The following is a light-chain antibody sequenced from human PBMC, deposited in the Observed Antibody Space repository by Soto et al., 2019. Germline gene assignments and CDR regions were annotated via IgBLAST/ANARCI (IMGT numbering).Light chain of an antibody. Sequence: EVVLTQSPVTLSLSPGERATLSCRASQSFRGLLAWYQQKPGQSPRLLLYDAYNRATGIPPRFSGSGSGTDFTLTISSLEPEDSAVYYCQKRHMWPITFGQGTRLEIK. J-gene: IGKJ5*01. CDR2: DAY. CDR1: QSFRGL. V-gene: IGKV3-11*01. CDR3: QKRHMWPIT.